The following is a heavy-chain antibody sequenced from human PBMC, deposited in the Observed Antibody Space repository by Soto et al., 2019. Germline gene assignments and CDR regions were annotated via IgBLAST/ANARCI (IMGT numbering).Heavy chain of an antibody. CDR1: GGSISSSSYY. CDR3: ASSSTGIQPHGHQTWKNFYYYYYYMDV. J-gene: IGHJ6*03. V-gene: IGHV4-39*01. Sequence: SETLSLTCTVSGGSISSSSYYWGWIRQPPGKGLEWIGSIYYSGSTYYNPSLKSRVTISVDTSKNQFSLKLSSVTAADTAVDYCASSSTGIQPHGHQTWKNFYYYYYYMDVWGKGTTVTVSS. CDR2: IYYSGST. D-gene: IGHD1-1*01.